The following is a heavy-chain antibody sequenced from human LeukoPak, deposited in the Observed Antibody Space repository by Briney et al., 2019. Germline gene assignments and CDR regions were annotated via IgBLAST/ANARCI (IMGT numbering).Heavy chain of an antibody. CDR3: ARGSRYCSSTSCSRDLYYFDY. Sequence: ASVKVSCKASGYTFTGYYMHWVRQAPGQGLEWMGWINPNSGGTNYAQKFQGRLSMTRDTSISTAYMELSRLRSDDTAVYYCARGSRYCSSTSCSRDLYYFDYWGQGTLVTVSS. CDR2: INPNSGGT. J-gene: IGHJ4*02. V-gene: IGHV1-2*02. CDR1: GYTFTGYY. D-gene: IGHD2-2*01.